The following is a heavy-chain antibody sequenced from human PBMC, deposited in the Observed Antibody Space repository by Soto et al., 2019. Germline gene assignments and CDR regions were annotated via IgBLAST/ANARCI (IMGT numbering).Heavy chain of an antibody. V-gene: IGHV4-31*03. D-gene: IGHD4-17*01. CDR2: IYYSGST. CDR1: GGSISSGGYY. Sequence: SETLSLTCTVSGGSISSGGYYWSWIRQHPGKGLEWIGYIYYSGSTYYNPSLKSRVTISVDTSKNQFSLKLSSVTAADTAVYYCARAPTVVTPSYYYYYYGMDVWGQGTTVTVSS. J-gene: IGHJ6*02. CDR3: ARAPTVVTPSYYYYYYGMDV.